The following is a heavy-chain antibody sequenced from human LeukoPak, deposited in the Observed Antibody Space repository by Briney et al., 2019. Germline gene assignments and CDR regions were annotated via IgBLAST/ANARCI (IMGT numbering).Heavy chain of an antibody. D-gene: IGHD1-1*01. J-gene: IGHJ4*02. V-gene: IGHV1-18*01. CDR3: AKSKGTGTTGVGSDY. CDR1: GYTFTSYG. CDR2: ISAYNGNT. Sequence: GASVKASCKASGYTFTSYGISWVRQAPGQGLEWMGWISAYNGNTNYAQKLQGRVTMTTDTSTSTAYMELRSLRSDDTAVYYCAKSKGTGTTGVGSDYWGQGTLVTVSS.